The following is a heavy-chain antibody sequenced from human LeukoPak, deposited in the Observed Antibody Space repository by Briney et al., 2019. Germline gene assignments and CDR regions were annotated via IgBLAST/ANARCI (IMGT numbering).Heavy chain of an antibody. V-gene: IGHV3-23*01. CDR3: AKEDRSGSSGYNDY. J-gene: IGHJ4*02. CDR1: GFTFSSYA. Sequence: GGSLRLSCEASGFTFSSYAMSWVRQAPGKGLEWVSSISGSGGSTYHADSVKGRFTISRDNSKNTLYLQMNSLKAEDTAVYYCAKEDRSGSSGYNDYWGQGTLVTVSS. CDR2: ISGSGGST. D-gene: IGHD3-22*01.